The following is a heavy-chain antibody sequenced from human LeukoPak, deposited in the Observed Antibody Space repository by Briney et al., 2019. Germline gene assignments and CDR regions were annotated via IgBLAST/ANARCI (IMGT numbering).Heavy chain of an antibody. J-gene: IGHJ5*02. CDR2: ISGDSGSI. Sequence: GGSLRLSCAASGFTFDDYAMHWVRQAPGKGLEWVSGISGDSGSIGYADSVKGRFTISRDNAKNSLYLQMDSLSAEDTALYYCAKDTGSGSYSYNWFDPWGQGTLVTVSS. V-gene: IGHV3-9*01. D-gene: IGHD3-10*01. CDR1: GFTFDDYA. CDR3: AKDTGSGSYSYNWFDP.